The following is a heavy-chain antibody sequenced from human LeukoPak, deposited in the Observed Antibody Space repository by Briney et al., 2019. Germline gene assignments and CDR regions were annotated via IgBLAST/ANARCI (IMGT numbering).Heavy chain of an antibody. CDR2: ISAYNGNT. J-gene: IGHJ6*04. D-gene: IGHD4-17*01. V-gene: IGHV1-18*01. CDR1: GYTSTSYG. CDR3: ARDLVGRGDPLLDV. Sequence: GASVKVSCKASGYTSTSYGISWVRQAPAQGLEWMGWISAYNGNTNSAQKLQGRVTMTTDTSTSTAYMELRSLRSDDTAVYYCARDLVGRGDPLLDVWGKGTTVTVSS.